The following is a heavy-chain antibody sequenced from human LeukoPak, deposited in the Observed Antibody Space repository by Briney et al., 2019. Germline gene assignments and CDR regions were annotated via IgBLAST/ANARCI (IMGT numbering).Heavy chain of an antibody. D-gene: IGHD4-11*01. CDR2: IYHSGST. J-gene: IGHJ4*02. Sequence: PSGTLSLTCAVSGGSISSSNWWSWVRQPPGKGLEWIVEIYHSGSTNYNPSLKSRVTISVDKSKNQFSLKLSSVTAADTATYYCARGREMYSFPVDFWGQGTLVTVSS. CDR3: ARGREMYSFPVDF. CDR1: GGSISSSNW. V-gene: IGHV4-4*02.